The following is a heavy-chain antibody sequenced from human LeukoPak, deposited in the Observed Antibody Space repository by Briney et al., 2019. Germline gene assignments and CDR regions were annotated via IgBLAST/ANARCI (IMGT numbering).Heavy chain of an antibody. Sequence: SDTLSLTCTVSGGSISSSSYYWGWIRQPPGKGLEWNGRIYYSGSTYYNPSLKSRLTISVDTSKTQFSLKLSSVTAADTAVYYCARQVAGTSQFVDYWGQGTLVTVSS. CDR3: ARQVAGTSQFVDY. V-gene: IGHV4-39*01. J-gene: IGHJ4*02. CDR1: GGSISSSSYY. D-gene: IGHD6-19*01. CDR2: IYYSGST.